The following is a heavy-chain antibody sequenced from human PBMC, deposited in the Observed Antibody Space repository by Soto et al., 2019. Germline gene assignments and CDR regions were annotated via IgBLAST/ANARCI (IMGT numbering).Heavy chain of an antibody. J-gene: IGHJ4*02. Sequence: PSETLPLTCAVSGGSISSGGYSWSWIRQPPGKGLEWIGYIYHSGSTYYNPSLKSRVTISVDRSKNQFSLKLSSVTAADTAVYYCARRVSGSTLDYWGQGTLVTVSS. D-gene: IGHD1-7*01. CDR3: ARRVSGSTLDY. CDR2: IYHSGST. V-gene: IGHV4-30-2*01. CDR1: GGSISSGGYS.